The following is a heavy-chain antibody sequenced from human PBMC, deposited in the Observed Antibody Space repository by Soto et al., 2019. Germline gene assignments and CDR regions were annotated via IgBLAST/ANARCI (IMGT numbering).Heavy chain of an antibody. D-gene: IGHD1-26*01. Sequence: GGSLRLSCAASGFSFSDNVMQWVRQGPGKGLEWVAVMWYNGRDKFYAESVKGRFTIARDSSKNTLYLQMNSLRAEDTAVYYCARDAGGQSGNFIFDNWGQGTLVTVSS. V-gene: IGHV3-33*01. J-gene: IGHJ4*02. CDR3: ARDAGGQSGNFIFDN. CDR1: GFSFSDNV. CDR2: MWYNGRDK.